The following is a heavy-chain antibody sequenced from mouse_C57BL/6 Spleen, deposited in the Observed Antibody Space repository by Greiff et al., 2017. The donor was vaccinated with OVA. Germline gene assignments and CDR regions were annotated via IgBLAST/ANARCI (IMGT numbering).Heavy chain of an antibody. CDR1: GYAFSSSW. V-gene: IGHV1-82*01. CDR3: AREGDYFDY. CDR2: IYPGDGDT. J-gene: IGHJ2*01. Sequence: VQLQQSGPVLVKPGASVKISCKASGYAFSSSWMNWVKQRPGKGLEWIGRIYPGDGDTNYNGKFKGKATLTADKSSSTAYMQLSSLTSEDSAVYFCAREGDYFDYWGQGTTLTVSS.